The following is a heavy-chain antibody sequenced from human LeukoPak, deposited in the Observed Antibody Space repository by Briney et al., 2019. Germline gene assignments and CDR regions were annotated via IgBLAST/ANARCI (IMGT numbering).Heavy chain of an antibody. Sequence: SVKVSCKASGGTFSSYAISWVRQAPGQGLEWMGGIIPIFGTANYAQKFQGRVTITADESTSTAYMELSSLRSEDTAVYYCARASMVRGVISYYYMDVWGKGTTVTISS. D-gene: IGHD3-10*01. J-gene: IGHJ6*03. CDR2: IIPIFGTA. CDR3: ARASMVRGVISYYYMDV. V-gene: IGHV1-69*13. CDR1: GGTFSSYA.